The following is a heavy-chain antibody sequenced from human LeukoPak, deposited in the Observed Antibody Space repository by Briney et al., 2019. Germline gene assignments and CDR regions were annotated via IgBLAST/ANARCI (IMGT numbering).Heavy chain of an antibody. V-gene: IGHV3-9*01. J-gene: IGHJ1*01. Sequence: PGRSLRLSCAASGFTFDDYAMHWVRQAPGKGLEWVSGISWNSGSIGYADSVKGRFTISRDNSKNTLYLQMNSLRAEDTAVYYCAKASSYTEYFQHWGQGTLVTVSS. CDR2: ISWNSGSI. D-gene: IGHD4-11*01. CDR3: AKASSYTEYFQH. CDR1: GFTFDDYA.